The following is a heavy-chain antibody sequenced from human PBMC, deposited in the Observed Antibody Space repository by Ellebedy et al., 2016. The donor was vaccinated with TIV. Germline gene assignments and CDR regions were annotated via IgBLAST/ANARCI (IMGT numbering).Heavy chain of an antibody. Sequence: GESLKISCAASGFTLSDHYMDWVRQAPGKGLEWVGRPLNKARSYTPVYAASVKGRFTISRDDSKNSLYLQMNSLKTEDTAVYYCARGVEGAISDYWGQGTLVTVSS. CDR3: ARGVEGAISDY. D-gene: IGHD1-26*01. J-gene: IGHJ4*02. CDR2: PLNKARSYTP. V-gene: IGHV3-72*01. CDR1: GFTLSDHY.